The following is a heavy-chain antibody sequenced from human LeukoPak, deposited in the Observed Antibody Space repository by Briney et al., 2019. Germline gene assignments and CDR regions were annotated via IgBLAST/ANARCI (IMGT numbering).Heavy chain of an antibody. Sequence: GGSLRLSCTVSGFTLSSYEMSWIRQAPGKGLEWVSSIDYSGGSSYYADSVKGRFTISRDDSKNTLYLQMNSLRAEDTAVYYCAKEIYGSGNWFDPWGQGTLVTVSS. CDR1: GFTLSSYE. J-gene: IGHJ5*02. D-gene: IGHD6-25*01. V-gene: IGHV3-23*01. CDR2: IDYSGGSS. CDR3: AKEIYGSGNWFDP.